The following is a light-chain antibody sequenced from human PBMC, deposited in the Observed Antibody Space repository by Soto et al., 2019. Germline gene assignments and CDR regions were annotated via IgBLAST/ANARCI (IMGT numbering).Light chain of an antibody. Sequence: DIQMTQSPSSLSASVGDRVTITCRASQTLSNYLNWYQQKPGRAPQLLIYVASTVHSGVPSRFSGSGSGTDFTLTISSLQPEDFATYYCQQTYSMPRTFGPGTTVDSK. V-gene: IGKV1-39*01. CDR2: VAS. J-gene: IGKJ3*01. CDR3: QQTYSMPRT. CDR1: QTLSNY.